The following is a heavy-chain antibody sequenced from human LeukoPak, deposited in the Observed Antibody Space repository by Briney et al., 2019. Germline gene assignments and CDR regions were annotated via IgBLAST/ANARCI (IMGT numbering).Heavy chain of an antibody. J-gene: IGHJ4*02. CDR2: IYPGDSDT. Sequence: GESLKISCKGSGYNFTSYWIVWVRQMPGKGLAWMGIIYPGDSDTIYSPSFQGQVTISADKSLNTAYLQWSSLKASDTAMYYCARRSSTASRYFDFWGQGALVTVSS. V-gene: IGHV5-51*01. CDR3: ARRSSTASRYFDF. D-gene: IGHD2/OR15-2a*01. CDR1: GYNFTSYW.